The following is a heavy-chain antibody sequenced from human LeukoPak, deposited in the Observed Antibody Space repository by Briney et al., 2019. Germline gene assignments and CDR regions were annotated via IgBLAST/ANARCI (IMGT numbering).Heavy chain of an antibody. CDR1: GFTFSSYA. D-gene: IGHD6-19*01. CDR2: ISYDGSNK. V-gene: IGHV3-30*14. Sequence: GGSLRLSCAASGFTFSSYAMHWVRQAPGKGLEWVAVISYDGSNKYYADSVKGRFTISRDNSKNTLYLQMNSLRAEDTAVYYCARKAVAGNYWGQGTLATVSS. J-gene: IGHJ4*02. CDR3: ARKAVAGNY.